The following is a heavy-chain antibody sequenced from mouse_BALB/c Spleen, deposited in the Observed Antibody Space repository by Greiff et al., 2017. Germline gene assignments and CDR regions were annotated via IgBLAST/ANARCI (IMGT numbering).Heavy chain of an antibody. Sequence: QVQLKESGAELVKPGASVKLSCKTSGYTFTSYWIQWVKQRPGQGLGWIGEIFPGTGTTYYNEKFKGKATLTIDTSSSTAYMQLSSLTSEDSAVYFCARIYYGNSGAYWGQGTLVTVSA. V-gene: IGHV1S132*01. J-gene: IGHJ3*01. D-gene: IGHD2-1*01. CDR2: IFPGTGTT. CDR1: GYTFTSYW. CDR3: ARIYYGNSGAY.